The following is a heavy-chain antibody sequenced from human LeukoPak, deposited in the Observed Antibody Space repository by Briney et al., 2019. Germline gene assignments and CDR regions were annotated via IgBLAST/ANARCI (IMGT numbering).Heavy chain of an antibody. V-gene: IGHV3-23*01. CDR3: AKDPSQWPRSFDY. Sequence: PGGSLRLSCAASGFAFSSYAMSWVREAPGKGLEWVSAISGSGGSTYYADSVKGRFTISRDNSKNTLYLEMNSLRAEDTAVYYCAKDPSQWPRSFDYWGQGTLVTVSS. CDR2: ISGSGGST. J-gene: IGHJ4*02. D-gene: IGHD6-19*01. CDR1: GFAFSSYA.